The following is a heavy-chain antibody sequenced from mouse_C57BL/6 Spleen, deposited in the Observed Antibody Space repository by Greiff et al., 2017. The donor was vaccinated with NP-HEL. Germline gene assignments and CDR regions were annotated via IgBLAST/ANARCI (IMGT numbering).Heavy chain of an antibody. J-gene: IGHJ2*01. CDR3: ARPITTVHYFDY. Sequence: VQLQQPGAELVRPGTSVKLSCKASGYTFTSYWMHWVKQRPGQGLEWIGVIDPSDSYTNYNQKFKGKATLTVDTSSSTAYMQLSSLTSEDSAVYYCARPITTVHYFDYWGQGTTLTVSS. CDR2: IDPSDSYT. V-gene: IGHV1-59*01. CDR1: GYTFTSYW. D-gene: IGHD1-1*01.